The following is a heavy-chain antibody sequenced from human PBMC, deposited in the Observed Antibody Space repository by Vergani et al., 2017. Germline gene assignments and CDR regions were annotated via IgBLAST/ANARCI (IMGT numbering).Heavy chain of an antibody. J-gene: IGHJ2*01. CDR2: IYNSGNG. CDR3: ASGKYYSDSTSHFRGRYFDV. D-gene: IGHD3-16*01. CDR1: GDSIISRSYY. Sequence: QMQLQESGPGLVKASETLSLTCTVSGDSIISRSYYWGWIRQPPGKGLEWIGSIYNSGNGDSSSSLKSRVTISADTSKNPFSLRLTSVTAADTAVYYCASGKYYSDSTSHFRGRYFDVWGRGTLVTLPS. V-gene: IGHV4-39*01.